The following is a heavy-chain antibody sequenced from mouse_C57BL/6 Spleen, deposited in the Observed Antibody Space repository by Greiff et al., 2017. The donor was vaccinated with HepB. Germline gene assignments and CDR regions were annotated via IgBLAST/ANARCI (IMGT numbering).Heavy chain of an antibody. CDR2: ISSGSSTI. CDR3: ASDGYYVGFYAMDY. V-gene: IGHV5-17*01. CDR1: GFTFSDYG. D-gene: IGHD2-3*01. Sequence: EVMLVESGGGLVKPGGSLKLSCAASGFTFSDYGMHWVRQAPEKGLEWVAYISSGSSTIYYADTVKGRFTISRDNAKNTLFLQMTSLRSEDTAMYYCASDGYYVGFYAMDYWGQGTSVTVSS. J-gene: IGHJ4*01.